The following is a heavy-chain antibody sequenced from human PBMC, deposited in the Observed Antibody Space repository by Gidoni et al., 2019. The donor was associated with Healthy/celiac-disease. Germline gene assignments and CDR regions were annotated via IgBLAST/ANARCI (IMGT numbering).Heavy chain of an antibody. V-gene: IGHV4-4*07. CDR1: GGSISSYS. Sequence: QVQLQESGPGRVKPTETLSLTCTVAGGSISSYSWRSLRPPTGTGMEWIGRIYTSGSTNYNPALKIRVTMSVDTSKNQFSLKLSSVTAADTAVYSCARDLESHYVWGSYRDYYYYMDVWGKGTTVTVSS. CDR2: IYTSGST. CDR3: ARDLESHYVWGSYRDYYYYMDV. D-gene: IGHD3-16*02. J-gene: IGHJ6*03.